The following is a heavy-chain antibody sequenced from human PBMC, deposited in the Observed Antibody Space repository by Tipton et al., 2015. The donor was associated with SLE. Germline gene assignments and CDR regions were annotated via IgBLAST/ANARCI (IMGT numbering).Heavy chain of an antibody. D-gene: IGHD6-19*01. Sequence: TLSLTCTVSGGSISSGSYYWSWIRPPAGKGLEWIGHIYTSGSTNYNPSLKRRVTMSVDTSKNQFSLKLSSVTAADTAVYYCAREPEQSLFDYWGQGTLVTVSS. V-gene: IGHV4-61*09. J-gene: IGHJ4*02. CDR1: GGSISSGSYY. CDR2: IYTSGST. CDR3: AREPEQSLFDY.